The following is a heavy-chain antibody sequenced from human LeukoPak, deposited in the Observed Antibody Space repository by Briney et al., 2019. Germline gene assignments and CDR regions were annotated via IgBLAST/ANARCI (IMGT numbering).Heavy chain of an antibody. J-gene: IGHJ5*02. D-gene: IGHD3-10*01. V-gene: IGHV4-34*01. CDR2: INHSGST. Sequence: KPSETLSLTCAVYGGSFSGYYWSWIRQPPGKGLEWIGEINHSGSTNYNPSLKSRVTISVDTSKNQFSLKLSSVTAADTAVYYCARHQSPSMVRGVIGWFDPWGQGTLVTVSS. CDR1: GGSFSGYY. CDR3: ARHQSPSMVRGVIGWFDP.